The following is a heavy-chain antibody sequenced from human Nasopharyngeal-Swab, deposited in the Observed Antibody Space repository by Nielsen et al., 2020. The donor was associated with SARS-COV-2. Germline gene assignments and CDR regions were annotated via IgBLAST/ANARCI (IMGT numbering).Heavy chain of an antibody. J-gene: IGHJ4*02. Sequence: SETLSLTCAVYGGSFSGYYWSWIRQPPGKGLEWIGEINHSGSTNYNPSLKSRVTISVDTSKNQFSLKLSSVTAADTAVYYCASFGAYCGGDCSYYLDYWGQGTLVTVSS. D-gene: IGHD2-21*02. CDR1: GGSFSGYY. CDR3: ASFGAYCGGDCSYYLDY. CDR2: INHSGST. V-gene: IGHV4-34*01.